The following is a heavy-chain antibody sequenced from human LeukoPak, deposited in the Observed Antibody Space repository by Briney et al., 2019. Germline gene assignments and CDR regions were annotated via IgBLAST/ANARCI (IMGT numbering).Heavy chain of an antibody. J-gene: IGHJ4*02. V-gene: IGHV4-39*07. Sequence: SETLSLTCTVSGGSISSSSYYWGWIRQPPGKGLEWIGSIYYSGSTYYNPSLKSRVTISVDTSKNQFSLKLSSVTAADTAVYYCARVASYGPFDYWGQGTLVTVSS. CDR1: GGSISSSSYY. CDR3: ARVASYGPFDY. CDR2: IYYSGST. D-gene: IGHD5-18*01.